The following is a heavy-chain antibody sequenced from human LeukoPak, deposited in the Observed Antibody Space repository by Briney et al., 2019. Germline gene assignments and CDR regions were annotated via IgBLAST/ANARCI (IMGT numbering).Heavy chain of an antibody. D-gene: IGHD3-22*01. CDR1: GYTFTSYD. Sequence: ASVKVFCKASGYTFTSYDINWVRQATGQGLEWMGWMNPNSGNTGYAQKFQGRVTMTRNTSISTAYMELSSLRSEDTAVYYCARVEHYDGDNWFDPWGQGTLVTVSS. J-gene: IGHJ5*02. V-gene: IGHV1-8*01. CDR2: MNPNSGNT. CDR3: ARVEHYDGDNWFDP.